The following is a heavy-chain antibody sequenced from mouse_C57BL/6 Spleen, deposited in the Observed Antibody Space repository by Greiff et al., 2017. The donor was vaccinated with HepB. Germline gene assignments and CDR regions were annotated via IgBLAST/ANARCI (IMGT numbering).Heavy chain of an antibody. V-gene: IGHV1-80*01. CDR2: IYPGDGDT. CDR3: ARGYYGSSYGFAY. J-gene: IGHJ3*01. D-gene: IGHD1-1*01. Sequence: VQLQQSGAELVKPGASVKISCKASGYAFSSYWMNWVKQRPGKGLEWIGQIYPGDGDTNYNGKFKGKATLTADKSSSTAYMQLSSLTSEDSAVYFCARGYYGSSYGFAYWGQGTLVTVSA. CDR1: GYAFSSYW.